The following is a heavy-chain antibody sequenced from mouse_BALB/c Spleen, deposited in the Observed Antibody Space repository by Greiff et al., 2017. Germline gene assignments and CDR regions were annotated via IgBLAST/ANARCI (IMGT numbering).Heavy chain of an antibody. CDR1: GYTFTGYY. CDR3: ARFDGYWYFDV. D-gene: IGHD2-3*01. CDR2: IYPGNVNT. J-gene: IGHJ1*01. Sequence: VQLQQSGPELVKPGASVWITCKASGYTFTGYYINWVKQRPGQGLEWIGWIYPGNVNTKYNAKFTGKATLTAYKSSSTSYMQLSNLTSEDSAVCFCARFDGYWYFDVWGEGTTVTVSA. V-gene: IGHV1S56*01.